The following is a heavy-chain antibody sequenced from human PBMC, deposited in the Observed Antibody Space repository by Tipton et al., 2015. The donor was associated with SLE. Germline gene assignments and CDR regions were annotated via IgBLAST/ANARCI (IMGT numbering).Heavy chain of an antibody. D-gene: IGHD3-10*01. J-gene: IGHJ6*02. CDR2: ISYDGST. CDR1: GGSISSGGYY. V-gene: IGHV4-39*07. Sequence: TLSLTCTVSGGSISSGGYYWSWIRQHPGKGLEWIGTISYDGSTYYDPSLKGRVTMSVDTSKNQFSLKLSSVTAADTAVYYCARVRATVVRAVRYYFYGMDVWGQGTTVTVSS. CDR3: ARVRATVVRAVRYYFYGMDV.